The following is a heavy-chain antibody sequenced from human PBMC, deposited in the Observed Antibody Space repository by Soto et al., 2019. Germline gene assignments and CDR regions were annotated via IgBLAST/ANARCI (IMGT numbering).Heavy chain of an antibody. CDR2: IIPIFGTA. Sequence: SVKVSCKASGGTFSSYAISWVRQAPGQGLEWMGGIIPIFGTANYAQKFQGRVTITADESTSTAYMELSSLRSEDTAVYYCASSPFTVTTSGGVDYWGQGTLVTVSS. V-gene: IGHV1-69*13. J-gene: IGHJ4*02. D-gene: IGHD4-17*01. CDR1: GGTFSSYA. CDR3: ASSPFTVTTSGGVDY.